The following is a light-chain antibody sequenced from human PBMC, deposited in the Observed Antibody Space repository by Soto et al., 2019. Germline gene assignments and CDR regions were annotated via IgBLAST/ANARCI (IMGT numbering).Light chain of an antibody. CDR2: LAS. CDR1: QSVSSDY. J-gene: IGKJ5*01. CDR3: QQYGTSPIT. Sequence: EIVLTQSPGTLSLSPGERATLSCRASQSVSSDYLVWYQQKPGQAPRLLIYLASNKATGIPDRVSGSGSGTDFTLTISRLEPEDFAVYYCQQYGTSPITFGQGTRLEIK. V-gene: IGKV3-20*01.